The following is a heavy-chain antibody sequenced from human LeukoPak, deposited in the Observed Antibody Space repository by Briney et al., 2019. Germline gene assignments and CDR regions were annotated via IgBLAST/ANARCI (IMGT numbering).Heavy chain of an antibody. CDR2: ISSSSSYI. Sequence: NTGGSLRLSCAASGFTFSSYSMNWVRQAPGKGLEWVSSISSSSSYIYYADSVKGRFTISRDNSKNTLYLQMNSLRAEDTAVYYCARETYYDFWSGYYFYYGMDVWGQGTTVTVSS. CDR3: ARETYYDFWSGYYFYYGMDV. J-gene: IGHJ6*02. V-gene: IGHV3-21*01. D-gene: IGHD3-3*01. CDR1: GFTFSSYS.